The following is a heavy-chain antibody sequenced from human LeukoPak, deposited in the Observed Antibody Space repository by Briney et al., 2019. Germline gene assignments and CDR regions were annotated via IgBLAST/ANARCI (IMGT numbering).Heavy chain of an antibody. Sequence: GGSPRLSCAASGFTFSSHALNWVRQAPGTGLEWVAVISYDGSDKYYADSVKGRFTISRDNSKSMLYLQMNSLRAEDTAVYYCARVYCGRTTCDPWLDPWGQGTLATVSS. V-gene: IGHV3-30-3*01. CDR2: ISYDGSDK. D-gene: IGHD2-21*01. CDR1: GFTFSSHA. CDR3: ARVYCGRTTCDPWLDP. J-gene: IGHJ5*02.